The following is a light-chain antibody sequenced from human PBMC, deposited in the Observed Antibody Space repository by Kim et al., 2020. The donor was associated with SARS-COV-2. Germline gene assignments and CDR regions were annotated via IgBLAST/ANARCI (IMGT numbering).Light chain of an antibody. Sequence: VLTQSPSASASLGASVKLTCTLSSGHSSYAIAWHQQQPEKGPRYLMKVSSDGSHTTGDGIPDRFSGSSSGAERYLTISSLQSEDEADYYCQTWGTGIQVFGGGTQLTVL. CDR1: SGHSSYA. CDR2: VSSDGSH. V-gene: IGLV4-69*01. J-gene: IGLJ3*02. CDR3: QTWGTGIQV.